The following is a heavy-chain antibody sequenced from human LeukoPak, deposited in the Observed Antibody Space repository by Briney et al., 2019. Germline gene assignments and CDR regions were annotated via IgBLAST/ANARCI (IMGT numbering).Heavy chain of an antibody. Sequence: ASVKVSCKASGYTFTTYGFSWVRQAPPQGLGWMGWVSVYNGNKNYAQNFQRSLTMTTDTSTSTAYMELRGLRSDDTAVYYCARDMAGWRYYFDYWGQGTLVTVSS. D-gene: IGHD2-21*01. CDR3: ARDMAGWRYYFDY. V-gene: IGHV1-18*01. CDR1: GYTFTTYG. J-gene: IGHJ4*02. CDR2: VSVYNGNK.